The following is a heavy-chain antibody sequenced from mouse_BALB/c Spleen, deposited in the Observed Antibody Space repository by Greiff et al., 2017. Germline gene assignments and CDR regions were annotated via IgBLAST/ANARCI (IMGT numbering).Heavy chain of an antibody. CDR2: IYPGNVNT. V-gene: IGHV1S56*01. Sequence: VQLVESGPELVKPGASVRISCKASGYTFTSYYIHWVKQRPGQGLEWIGWIYPGNVNTKYNEKFKGKATLTADKSSNTAYMQLSSLTSEDSAVYFCAKDDFIAYWGQGTLVTVSA. J-gene: IGHJ3*01. CDR3: AKDDFIAY. D-gene: IGHD2-4*01. CDR1: GYTFTSYY.